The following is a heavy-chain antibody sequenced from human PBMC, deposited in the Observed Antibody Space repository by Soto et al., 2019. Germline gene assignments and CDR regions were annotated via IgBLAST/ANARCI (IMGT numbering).Heavy chain of an antibody. V-gene: IGHV4-30-4*01. D-gene: IGHD3-3*01. CDR3: ARAMRGVVYYYGMDV. CDR1: GGSISSGDYY. Sequence: PSETLSLTCTVSGGSISSGDYYWSWIRQPPGKGLEWIGYIYYSGSTYYNPSLKSRVTISVDTSKNQSSLKLSSVTAADTAVYYCARAMRGVVYYYGMDVWGQGTTVTVSS. CDR2: IYYSGST. J-gene: IGHJ6*02.